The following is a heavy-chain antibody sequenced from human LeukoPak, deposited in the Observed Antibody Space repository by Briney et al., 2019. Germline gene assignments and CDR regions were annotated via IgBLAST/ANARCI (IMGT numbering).Heavy chain of an antibody. CDR1: GGSISSSSYY. J-gene: IGHJ4*02. CDR2: IYYSGST. V-gene: IGHV4-39*01. D-gene: IGHD4-17*01. CDR3: ARQGTYGDPFDY. Sequence: SETLSLTCTVSGGSISSSSYYWGWIRQPPGKGLEWIGSIYYSGSTYYNPSLKSRFTISVDTSKNQFSLKLSSVTAADTAVYYCARQGTYGDPFDYWGQGTLVTVSS.